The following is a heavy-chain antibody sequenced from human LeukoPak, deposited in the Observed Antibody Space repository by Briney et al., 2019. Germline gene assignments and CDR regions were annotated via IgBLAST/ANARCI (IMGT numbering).Heavy chain of an antibody. CDR1: GGSISSGGYY. CDR2: IYYSGST. V-gene: IGHV4-31*03. CDR3: AGRGYSGYDEGSDY. Sequence: TLSLTCTVSGGSISSGGYYWSWIRQHPGKGLEWIGYIYYSGSTYYNPSLKSRVTISVDTSKNQFSPKLSSVTAADTAVYYCAGRGYSGYDEGSDYWGQGTLVTVSS. D-gene: IGHD5-12*01. J-gene: IGHJ4*02.